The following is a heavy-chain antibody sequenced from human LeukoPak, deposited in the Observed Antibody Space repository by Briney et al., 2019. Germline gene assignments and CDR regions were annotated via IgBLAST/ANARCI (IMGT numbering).Heavy chain of an antibody. D-gene: IGHD2-2*01. Sequence: SETLSLTCTVSGGSISSSSYYWGWIRQPPGKGLEWIGSIYYSGSTKYNPSLKSRVTISVDTSKNQFSLKLSSVTAADTAVYYCARVGNIVVGDYYYMDVWGKGTTVTVSS. CDR1: GGSISSSSYY. CDR3: ARVGNIVVGDYYYMDV. V-gene: IGHV4-39*07. J-gene: IGHJ6*03. CDR2: IYYSGST.